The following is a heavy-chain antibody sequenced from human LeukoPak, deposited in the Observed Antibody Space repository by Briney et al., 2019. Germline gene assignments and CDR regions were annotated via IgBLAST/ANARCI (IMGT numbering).Heavy chain of an antibody. D-gene: IGHD1-1*01. CDR2: ISGDSTYI. J-gene: IGHJ4*02. Sequence: PGGSLRLSCAASGFTFASYSMNWVRQAPGKGLEWVSSISGDSTYIYNAGSVKGRFTISRDNAQASLYLQMISLRADNTAVYYCARISGRLERQSDLDYWGQGTLVIVSS. CDR1: GFTFASYS. V-gene: IGHV3-21*01. CDR3: ARISGRLERQSDLDY.